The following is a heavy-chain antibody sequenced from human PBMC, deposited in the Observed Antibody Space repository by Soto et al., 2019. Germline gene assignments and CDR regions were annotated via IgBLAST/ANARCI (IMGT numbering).Heavy chain of an antibody. CDR3: ARDDSPNYYVSGSHFGV. V-gene: IGHV3-33*01. Sequence: QVHLVESGGDVVQPGKSLRLSCAASGFIFSSYGMHWIRQVPGKGLEWVAGIWYDSRDGYYVDSVKGRFTISRDNSKNTVYLQMNSLRVEDMAVYFCARDDSPNYYVSGSHFGVWGQGTLVTVSS. CDR2: IWYDSRDG. CDR1: GFIFSSYG. D-gene: IGHD3-10*01. J-gene: IGHJ4*02.